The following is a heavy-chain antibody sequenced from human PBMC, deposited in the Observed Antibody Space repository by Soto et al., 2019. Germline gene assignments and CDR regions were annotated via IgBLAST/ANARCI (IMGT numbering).Heavy chain of an antibody. J-gene: IGHJ5*02. Sequence: PAGSLRLSCAASGFTFSSYWMHWVRQAPGKGLVWVSRIKTDGSSTNYADSVKGRFTISRDNAKNTLYLQMNSLRPEDTAVYYCTREKFDPWGQGTLVTVSS. CDR3: TREKFDP. V-gene: IGHV3-74*01. CDR2: IKTDGSST. CDR1: GFTFSSYW.